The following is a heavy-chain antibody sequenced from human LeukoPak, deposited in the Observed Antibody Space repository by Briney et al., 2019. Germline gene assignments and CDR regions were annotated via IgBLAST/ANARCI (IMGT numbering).Heavy chain of an antibody. CDR3: AGGAGYSYGHGAFDI. CDR1: GYTFTGYY. CDR2: IIPIFGTA. V-gene: IGHV1-69*13. D-gene: IGHD5-18*01. J-gene: IGHJ3*02. Sequence: SVKVSCKASGYTFTGYYMHWVRQAPGQGLEWMGGIIPIFGTANYAQKFQGRVTITADESTSTAHMELSSLRSEDTAVYYCAGGAGYSYGHGAFDIWGQGTMVTVSS.